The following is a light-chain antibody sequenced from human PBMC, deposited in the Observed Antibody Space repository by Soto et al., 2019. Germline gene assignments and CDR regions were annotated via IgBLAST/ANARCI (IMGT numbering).Light chain of an antibody. V-gene: IGKV1-5*01. CDR2: DAY. Sequence: KMTQSPSTLSASVGATVTITCGSSQSISRWLAWYQQKPGKAPKILISDAYILESGVPSRFSGTGSGTEFTLTIRSLQPDDLATYFCQKYNSFSLITVGNGKRLAIK. CDR1: QSISRW. J-gene: IGKJ5*01. CDR3: QKYNSFSLIT.